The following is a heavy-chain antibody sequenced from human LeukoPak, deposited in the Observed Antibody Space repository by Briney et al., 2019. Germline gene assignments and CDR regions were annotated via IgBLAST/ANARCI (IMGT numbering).Heavy chain of an antibody. CDR2: ISYDGSNK. D-gene: IGHD5-12*01. CDR1: GFTFSSYG. V-gene: IGHV3-30*18. CDR3: AKGSNRGVATIDY. J-gene: IGHJ4*02. Sequence: GGSLRLSCAASGFTFSSYGMHWVRQAPGRGLDWVAVISYDGSNKYYADSVKGRFTISRDNSKNTLFLQMNSLRAEDTAVYYCAKGSNRGVATIDYWGQGTLVTVSS.